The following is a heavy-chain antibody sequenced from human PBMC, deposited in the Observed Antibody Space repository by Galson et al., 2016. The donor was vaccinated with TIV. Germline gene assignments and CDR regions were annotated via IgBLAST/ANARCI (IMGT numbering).Heavy chain of an antibody. D-gene: IGHD6-19*01. CDR3: ARWYGSGHDC. Sequence: SETLSLTCTVSGASNMSYFWNWIRQAPGKGLEWIGYMDDSGHSKSHPSLQSRVMMSVDRSKRRFSLRLTSVTAADTAVYFCARWYGSGHDCWGQGTLVIVSS. J-gene: IGHJ4*02. V-gene: IGHV4-59*01. CDR1: GASNMSYF. CDR2: MDDSGHS.